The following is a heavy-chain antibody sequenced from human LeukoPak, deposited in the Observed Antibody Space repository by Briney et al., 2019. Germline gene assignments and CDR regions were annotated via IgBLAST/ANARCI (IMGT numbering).Heavy chain of an antibody. CDR3: ARGAMTTVTIYYGMDV. V-gene: IGHV4-34*01. CDR2: INHSGST. D-gene: IGHD4-17*01. J-gene: IGHJ6*02. Sequence: SETLSLICAVYGGSFSGYYWSWIRQPPGKGLEWIGEINHSGSTNYNPSLKSRVTISVDTSKNQFSLKLSSVTAADTAVYYCARGAMTTVTIYYGMDVWGQGTTVTVSS. CDR1: GGSFSGYY.